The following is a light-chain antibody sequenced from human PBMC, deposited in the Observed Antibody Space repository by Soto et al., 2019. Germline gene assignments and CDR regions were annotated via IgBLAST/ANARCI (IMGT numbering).Light chain of an antibody. CDR3: QSYHSNSLVV. CDR2: EDN. J-gene: IGLJ2*01. V-gene: IGLV6-57*02. Sequence: NFMLTQPHSVSGSPGKTVAISCTGSSGSIASNYVQWYQHRPGSAPTTVIYEDNQRPSGVPDRFSGSIDTSSNSASLTISGLKTEDEADYYCQSYHSNSLVVFGGGTKLTVL. CDR1: SGSIASNY.